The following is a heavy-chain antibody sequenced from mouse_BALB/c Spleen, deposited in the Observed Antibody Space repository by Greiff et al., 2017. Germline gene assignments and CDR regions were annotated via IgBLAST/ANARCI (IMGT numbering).Heavy chain of an antibody. V-gene: IGHV1-69*01. CDR3: ARRAYYRYGYWYFDV. J-gene: IGHJ1*01. Sequence: QVQLKQPGAELVMPGASVKMSCKASGYTFTDYWMHWVKQRPGQGLEWIGAIDTSDSYTSYNQKFKGKATLTVDESSSTAYMQLSSLTSEDSAVYYCARRAYYRYGYWYFDVWGAGTTVTVSS. D-gene: IGHD2-14*01. CDR2: IDTSDSYT. CDR1: GYTFTDYW.